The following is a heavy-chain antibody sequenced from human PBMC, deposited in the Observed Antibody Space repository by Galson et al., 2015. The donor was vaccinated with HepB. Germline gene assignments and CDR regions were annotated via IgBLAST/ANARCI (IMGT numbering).Heavy chain of an antibody. CDR2: IIPIFGTA. CDR3: ARGGSGWYREIDY. Sequence: SVKVSCKASGGTLSSYAISWVRQAPGQGLEWMGGIIPIFGTANYAQKFQGRVTITADESTSTAYMELSSLRSEDTAVYYCARGGSGWYREIDYWGQGTLVTVSS. J-gene: IGHJ4*02. D-gene: IGHD6-19*01. CDR1: GGTLSSYA. V-gene: IGHV1-69*13.